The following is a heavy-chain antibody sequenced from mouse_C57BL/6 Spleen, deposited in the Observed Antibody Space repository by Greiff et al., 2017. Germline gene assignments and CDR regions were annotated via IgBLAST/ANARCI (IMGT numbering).Heavy chain of an antibody. CDR1: GFNIKDYY. Sequence: EVKLVESGAELVKPGASVKLSCTASGFNIKDYYMHWVKQRTEQGLEWIGRIDPEDGETKYAPKFQGKATITADTSSNTAYLQLSSLTSEDTAVYYGATGSSYDWYFGGWGTGTTVTVSS. CDR3: ATGSSYDWYFGG. CDR2: IDPEDGET. V-gene: IGHV14-2*01. D-gene: IGHD1-1*01. J-gene: IGHJ1*03.